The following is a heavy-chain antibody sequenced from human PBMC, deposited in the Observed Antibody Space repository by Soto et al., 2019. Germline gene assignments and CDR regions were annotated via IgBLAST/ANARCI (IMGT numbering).Heavy chain of an antibody. Sequence: GGSLRLSCAASGFTFSSYGMHWVRQAPGKGLEWVAVIWYDGSNKYYADSVKGRFTISRDNSKNTLYLQMNSLRAEDTAVYYCARDGKEWYYYYYYMDVWGKGTTVTVSS. D-gene: IGHD3-3*01. CDR1: GFTFSSYG. V-gene: IGHV3-33*01. J-gene: IGHJ6*03. CDR2: IWYDGSNK. CDR3: ARDGKEWYYYYYYMDV.